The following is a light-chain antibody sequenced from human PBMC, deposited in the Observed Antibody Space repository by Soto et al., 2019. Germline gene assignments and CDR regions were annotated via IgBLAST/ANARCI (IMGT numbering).Light chain of an antibody. Sequence: QSALTQPRSVSGSPGQSVTISCTGTSSDVGGYNYVSWYQQHPGKAPKLMIYAVNKRPSGVPDRFSGSKSGNTASLTISGLQADDEADYYCCTSACNLFVFGSGTKVTVL. CDR3: CTSACNLFV. V-gene: IGLV2-11*01. J-gene: IGLJ1*01. CDR1: SSDVGGYNY. CDR2: AVN.